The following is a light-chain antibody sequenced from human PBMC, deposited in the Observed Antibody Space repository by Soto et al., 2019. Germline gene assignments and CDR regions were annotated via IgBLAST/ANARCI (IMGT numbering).Light chain of an antibody. Sequence: QSVLTQPLSVSGSPGESITMSCTGSNTDVDDYSFVSWYQQYPGRAPKLIIYDYTKRPPGVPDRFSGSRYGKTSSLTISGLQPADEAAYYCSSYIGTYGFDSGTKVTVL. J-gene: IGLJ6*01. CDR3: SSYIGTYG. CDR2: DYT. CDR1: NTDVDDYSF. V-gene: IGLV2-11*01.